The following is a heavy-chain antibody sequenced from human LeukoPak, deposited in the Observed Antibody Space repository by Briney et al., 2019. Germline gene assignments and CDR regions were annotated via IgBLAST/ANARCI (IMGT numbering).Heavy chain of an antibody. CDR3: ARARIAAAGSFDY. Sequence: ASVKVSCKASGYTFTSYAMHWVRQAPGQRLEWMGWINAGNGNTKYSQKFQGRVTITSDTSASTAYMELSSLRSEDTAVYYCARARIAAAGSFDYWGQGTLVTVSS. CDR2: INAGNGNT. D-gene: IGHD6-13*01. V-gene: IGHV1-3*01. J-gene: IGHJ4*02. CDR1: GYTFTSYA.